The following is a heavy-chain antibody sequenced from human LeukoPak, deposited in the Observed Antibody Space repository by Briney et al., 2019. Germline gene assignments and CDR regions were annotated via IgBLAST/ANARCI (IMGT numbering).Heavy chain of an antibody. D-gene: IGHD2-21*02. CDR1: GGSFSGYY. J-gene: IGHJ4*02. Sequence: SETLSLTCAVYGGSFSGYYWSWTRQPPGKGLEWIGEINHSGSTNCNPSLKSRVTISVDTSKNQFSLKLSSVTAADTAVYYCARGGDSYYFDYWGQGTLVTVSS. V-gene: IGHV4-34*01. CDR2: INHSGST. CDR3: ARGGDSYYFDY.